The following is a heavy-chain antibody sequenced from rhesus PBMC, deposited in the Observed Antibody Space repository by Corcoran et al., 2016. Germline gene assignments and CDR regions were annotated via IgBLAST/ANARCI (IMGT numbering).Heavy chain of an antibody. J-gene: IGHJ4*01. CDR1: GGSISDDYY. CDR2: IYGSGGGT. Sequence: QVQLQESGPGLVKPSETLSLTCAVSGGSISDDYYWSWIRQPPGKGLEWIGYIYGSGGGTNYNTALKNRVTISINTSKNQFSLKLSSVAAADTAVYYWARDQGHVDYWGQGGLVTVSS. CDR3: ARDQGHVDY. V-gene: IGHV4-106*01.